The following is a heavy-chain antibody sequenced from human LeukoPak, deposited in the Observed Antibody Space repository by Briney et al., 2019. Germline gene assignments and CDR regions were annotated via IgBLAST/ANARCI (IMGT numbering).Heavy chain of an antibody. J-gene: IGHJ5*02. CDR3: ARDENGYVWGSFRA. CDR2: IYYSGST. D-gene: IGHD3-16*02. CDR1: GGSISSSSYY. Sequence: PSKTLSLTCTVSGGSISSSSYYWGWIRQPPGKGLEWIGNIYYSGSTYYNPSLESRVTMSLDTSKNQFSLKLSSVTAADTAVYYCARDENGYVWGSFRAWGQGTLVTVSS. V-gene: IGHV4-39*07.